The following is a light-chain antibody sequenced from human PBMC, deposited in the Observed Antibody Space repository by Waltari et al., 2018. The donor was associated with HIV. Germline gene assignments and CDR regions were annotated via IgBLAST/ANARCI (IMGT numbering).Light chain of an antibody. V-gene: IGLV2-14*01. CDR1: SSDVGGYNY. J-gene: IGLJ3*02. CDR2: EVS. Sequence: QSALTQPASVSGSPGQSITISCTGTSSDVGGYNYVPWYQQHPGKAHKLMIYEVSNRPSGVSNRFSGSKSGNTASLTISGLQAEDEADYYCSSYTSNSTRVFGGGTNLTVL. CDR3: SSYTSNSTRV.